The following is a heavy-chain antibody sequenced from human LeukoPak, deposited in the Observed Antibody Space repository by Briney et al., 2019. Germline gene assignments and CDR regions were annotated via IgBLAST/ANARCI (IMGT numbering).Heavy chain of an antibody. CDR3: ATSRTYHYDSSGLIDY. CDR2: IIPIFGTA. J-gene: IGHJ4*02. CDR1: GGTFSSYA. D-gene: IGHD3-22*01. V-gene: IGHV1-69*13. Sequence: GASVKVSCKASGGTFSSYAISWVRQAPGQGLEWMGGIIPIFGTANYAQKFQGRVTITADESTSTAYMELSSLRSEDTAVYYCATSRTYHYDSSGLIDYWGQGTLVTVSS.